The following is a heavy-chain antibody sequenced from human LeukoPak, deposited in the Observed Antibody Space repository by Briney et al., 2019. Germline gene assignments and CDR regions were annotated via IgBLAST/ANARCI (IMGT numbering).Heavy chain of an antibody. CDR1: GFTFSSYA. D-gene: IGHD3-10*01. J-gene: IGHJ4*02. CDR2: ISYDGSNK. Sequence: PGRSLRLSFAASGFTFSSYAMHWVRQAPGKGLEWVAVISYDGSNKYYADSVKGRFTISRDNSKNTLYLQMNSLRAEDTAVYYCARDITRWFGELHPAGCGYWGQGTLVTVSS. CDR3: ARDITRWFGELHPAGCGY. V-gene: IGHV3-30-3*01.